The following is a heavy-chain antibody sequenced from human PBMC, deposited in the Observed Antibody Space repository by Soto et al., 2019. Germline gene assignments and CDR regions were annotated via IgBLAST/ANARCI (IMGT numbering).Heavy chain of an antibody. V-gene: IGHV4-39*01. CDR3: ARINVDTAMDHYYYYYGMDV. CDR2: IYYSGST. J-gene: IGHJ6*02. CDR1: GGSISSSSYY. Sequence: SETLSLTCTVSGGSISSSSYYWGWIRQPPGKGLEWIGSIYYSGSTYYNPSLKSRVTISVDTSKNQFSLKLSSVTAADTAVYYCARINVDTAMDHYYYYYGMDVWGQGTTVTVSS. D-gene: IGHD5-18*01.